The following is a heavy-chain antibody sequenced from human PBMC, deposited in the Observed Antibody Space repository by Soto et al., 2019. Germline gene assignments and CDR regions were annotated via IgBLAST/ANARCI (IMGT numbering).Heavy chain of an antibody. CDR2: INQSGTT. J-gene: IGHJ4*02. CDR3: AVYCSYVSGSSCTPFDY. V-gene: IGHV4-34*01. CDR1: DESFSNYY. D-gene: IGHD2-15*01. Sequence: QVQLQQWGAGLLKPSETLSLTCAVYDESFSNYYWTWIRQPPGKGPEWLGEINQSGTTNYNPSLKSRVTMSVDTSKNQFSLKLSSVTAADTAVYYCAVYCSYVSGSSCTPFDYWGQGLLVTVSS.